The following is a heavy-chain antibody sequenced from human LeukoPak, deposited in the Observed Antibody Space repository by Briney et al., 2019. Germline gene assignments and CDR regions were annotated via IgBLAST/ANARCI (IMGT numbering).Heavy chain of an antibody. CDR2: IKQDGSEK. Sequence: GGSLRLSCVVSGFTFSSYWMTWVRQAPGKGLEWVANIKQDGSEKYYVDSVKGRFTISRGNAKNSLYLQMNSLRAEDTAVYYCARGPTRANSSDFWGQGTLVTVSS. V-gene: IGHV3-7*04. J-gene: IGHJ4*02. CDR1: GFTFSSYW. D-gene: IGHD2/OR15-2a*01. CDR3: ARGPTRANSSDF.